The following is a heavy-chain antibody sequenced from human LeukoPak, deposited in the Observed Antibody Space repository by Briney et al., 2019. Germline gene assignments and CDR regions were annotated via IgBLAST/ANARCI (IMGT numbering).Heavy chain of an antibody. CDR1: RGTFSSYG. CDR3: ARDSPRTLPDY. J-gene: IGHJ4*02. V-gene: IGHV1-18*01. Sequence: ASVKVSCKASRGTFSSYGISWVRQAPGQGLEWMGWISAYNGNTNYAQKLQGRVTMTTDTSTSTAYMELRSLRSDDTAVYYCARDSPRTLPDYWGQGTLVTVSS. CDR2: ISAYNGNT.